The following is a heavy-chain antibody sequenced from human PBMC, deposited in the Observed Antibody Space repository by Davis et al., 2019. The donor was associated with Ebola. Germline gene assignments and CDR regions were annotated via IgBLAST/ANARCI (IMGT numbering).Heavy chain of an antibody. D-gene: IGHD2-2*01. CDR2: MYYSGST. CDR3: ARGRGPAATWFDS. Sequence: PSETLSLTCTVSGDSINNYYWSWIRQSPGKGLEWIGYMYYSGSTNYNSALKSRVTISVDTSKNQFSLKLSAVTAADTAVYYCARGRGPAATWFDSWGQGTRVTVSA. J-gene: IGHJ5*01. V-gene: IGHV4-59*01. CDR1: GDSINNYY.